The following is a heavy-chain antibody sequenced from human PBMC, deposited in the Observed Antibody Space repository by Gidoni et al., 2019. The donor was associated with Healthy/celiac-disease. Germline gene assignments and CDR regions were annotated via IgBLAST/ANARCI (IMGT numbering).Heavy chain of an antibody. CDR1: GFTFDDYA. D-gene: IGHD3-10*01. V-gene: IGHV3-43*02. Sequence: EVQLVESGVGVVQPGGSLRLSCAASGFTFDDYAMHWVRQAPGKGLEWVSLISGDGGSTYYADSVKGRFTISRDNSKNSLYLQMNSLRTEDTALYYCAKDTSYYYGSGSYWIDYWGQGTLVTVSS. J-gene: IGHJ4*02. CDR2: ISGDGGST. CDR3: AKDTSYYYGSGSYWIDY.